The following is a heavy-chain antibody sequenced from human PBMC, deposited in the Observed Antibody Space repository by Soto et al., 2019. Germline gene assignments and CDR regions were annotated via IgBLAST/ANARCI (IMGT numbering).Heavy chain of an antibody. CDR2: IIPIFGTA. CDR3: ARRGYDEDYYYGMDV. CDR1: GGTFSSYA. J-gene: IGHJ6*02. V-gene: IGHV1-69*01. Sequence: QVQLVQSGAEVKKPGSSVKVSCKASGGTFSSYAISWVRQAPGQGLEWMGGIIPIFGTANYAQKFQGRVTITADESTSTAYMGVSSLRSEDTAVYYCARRGYDEDYYYGMDVWGQGTTVTVSS. D-gene: IGHD5-12*01.